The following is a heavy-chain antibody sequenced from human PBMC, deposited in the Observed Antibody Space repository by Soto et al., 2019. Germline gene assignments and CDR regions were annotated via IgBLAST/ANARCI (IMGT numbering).Heavy chain of an antibody. J-gene: IGHJ2*01. CDR2: IGRSGGYI. CDR1: GFTFSNYN. CDR3: ARGDHGGTSHWYLDL. Sequence: EVQLVESGGGLVKPGGSLRLSCAVSGFTFSNYNMNWVRQAPGKGLEWVSSIGRSGGYIYCADSVKGRFTISRDNGKNSLFLQMNSLRAEDTAVYYCARGDHGGTSHWYLDLWGRGTLVTVSS. D-gene: IGHD4-17*01. V-gene: IGHV3-21*01.